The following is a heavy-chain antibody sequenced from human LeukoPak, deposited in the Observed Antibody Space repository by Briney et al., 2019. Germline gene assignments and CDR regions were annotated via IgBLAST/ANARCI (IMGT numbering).Heavy chain of an antibody. Sequence: GESLKISCKGSGYSFTSYWIGWVRQMPGKGLEWMGIIYPGDSDTRYSPSFQGQVTISADKSISTAYPQWSSLKASDTAMYYCARSSSLDYYDSSGYYPFDYWGQGTLVTVSS. J-gene: IGHJ4*02. CDR3: ARSSSLDYYDSSGYYPFDY. D-gene: IGHD3-22*01. V-gene: IGHV5-51*01. CDR1: GYSFTSYW. CDR2: IYPGDSDT.